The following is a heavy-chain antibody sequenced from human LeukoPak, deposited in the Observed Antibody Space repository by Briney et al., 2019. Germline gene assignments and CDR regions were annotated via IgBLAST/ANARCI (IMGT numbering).Heavy chain of an antibody. CDR3: ARGEEDTRDSYKDHYFEY. Sequence: SETLSLTCTVSGGSIRSGSHYWSWIRQSAGKGLEWIGRIYTSGHTTYNPSLKSRVIMSVDMSQNQFCMKLSSVTAADTAVYYCARGEEDTRDSYKDHYFEYWGQGTLVSASS. V-gene: IGHV4-61*02. D-gene: IGHD5-24*01. CDR2: IYTSGHT. J-gene: IGHJ4*02. CDR1: GGSIRSGSHY.